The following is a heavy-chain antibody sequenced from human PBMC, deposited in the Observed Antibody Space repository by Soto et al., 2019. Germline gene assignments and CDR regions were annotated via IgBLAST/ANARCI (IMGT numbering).Heavy chain of an antibody. D-gene: IGHD3-3*01. J-gene: IGHJ5*02. Sequence: SETLSLTCTVSGGSISSYYWSWIRQPPGKGLEWIGYIYYSGSTNYNPSLKSRVTISVDTSKNQFSLKLSSVTAADTAVYYCARVGYDFWSGYYHPLNWFDPWGQGTLVTVSS. CDR2: IYYSGST. V-gene: IGHV4-59*01. CDR1: GGSISSYY. CDR3: ARVGYDFWSGYYHPLNWFDP.